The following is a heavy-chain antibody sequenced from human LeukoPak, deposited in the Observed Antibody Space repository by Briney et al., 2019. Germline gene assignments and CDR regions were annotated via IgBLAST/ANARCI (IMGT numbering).Heavy chain of an antibody. D-gene: IGHD6-13*01. V-gene: IGHV3-30*18. CDR1: GFTSSAYG. CDR3: AKRVDYGSSWYYFDY. CDR2: ISYDGNTK. Sequence: GGSLRLSCAASGFTSSAYGMHWVRQAPGKGLEWVAVISYDGNTKYYADSVKGRFTISRDNSKDTLYLQMNSLRAEDTAVYYCAKRVDYGSSWYYFDYWGQGTLVTVSS. J-gene: IGHJ4*02.